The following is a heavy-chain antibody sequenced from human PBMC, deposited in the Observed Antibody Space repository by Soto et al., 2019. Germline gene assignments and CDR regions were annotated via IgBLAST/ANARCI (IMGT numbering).Heavy chain of an antibody. V-gene: IGHV1-69*13. J-gene: IGHJ3*02. D-gene: IGHD4-17*01. CDR1: GGTFSSYA. CDR3: VSLGTTVTTLIRGAFDI. Sequence: SVKVSCKASGGTFSSYAISWVRQAPGQGLEWMGGIIPIFGTANYAQKFQGRVTITADESTSTAYMELSSLRSEDTAVYYCVSLGTTVTTLIRGAFDIWGQGTMVTVSS. CDR2: IIPIFGTA.